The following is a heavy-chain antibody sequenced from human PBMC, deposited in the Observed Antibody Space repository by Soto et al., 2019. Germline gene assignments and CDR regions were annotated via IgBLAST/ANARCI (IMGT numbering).Heavy chain of an antibody. CDR3: ASARDTSGWWAPPFDY. CDR2: IYYNGST. Sequence: QVQLQESGPGLVKPSEYLSLTCAVSGGSISSYYWCWIRQRPGMGLERKGYIYYNGSTNYNPSHRRRVSMSAATSKSMIPRTLTSGAPSVTGVYCCASARDTSGWWAPPFDYWGQGTLVTVS. CDR1: GGSISSYY. V-gene: IGHV4-59*13. J-gene: IGHJ4*02. D-gene: IGHD6-19*01.